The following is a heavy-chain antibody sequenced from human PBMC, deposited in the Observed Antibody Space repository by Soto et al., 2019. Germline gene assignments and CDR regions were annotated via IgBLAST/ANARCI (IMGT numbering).Heavy chain of an antibody. CDR3: ASLATTVTLGYFDY. J-gene: IGHJ4*02. D-gene: IGHD4-17*01. V-gene: IGHV4-31*03. Sequence: PSETLSLTCTVSGGSISSGGYYWSWIRQHPGKGLEWIGYIYYSGSTYYNPSLKSRVTISVDTSKNQFSLKLSSVTAADTAVYYCASLATTVTLGYFDYWGQGTLVTVSS. CDR1: GGSISSGGYY. CDR2: IYYSGST.